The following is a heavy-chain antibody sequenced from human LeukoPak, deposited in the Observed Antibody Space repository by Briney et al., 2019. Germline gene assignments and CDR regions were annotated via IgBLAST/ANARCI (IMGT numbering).Heavy chain of an antibody. Sequence: GGSLRLSCAASGSTVSSNYMSWVRQAPGKGLEWVSVIYSGGSTYYADSVKGRFTISRDNFKNTLYLQMNSLRAEDTAVYYCARVRITFGGAYDYWGQGTLVTVSS. J-gene: IGHJ4*02. V-gene: IGHV3-66*01. D-gene: IGHD3-16*01. CDR3: ARVRITFGGAYDY. CDR1: GSTVSSNY. CDR2: IYSGGST.